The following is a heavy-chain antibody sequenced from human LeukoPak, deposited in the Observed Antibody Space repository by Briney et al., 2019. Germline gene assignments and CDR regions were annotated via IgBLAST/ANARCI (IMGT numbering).Heavy chain of an antibody. CDR2: INPNSGGT. V-gene: IGHV1-2*02. J-gene: IGHJ6*03. Sequence: ASVKVSCKASGYTFIAYYMHWARQAPGQGLEWMGWINPNSGGTNYAQKFQGRVTMTRDTSISTAYMDLSRLRSDDTAIYYCARGGIFGVVPTYFYYSMDVWGKGTTVTVSS. D-gene: IGHD3-3*01. CDR3: ARGGIFGVVPTYFYYSMDV. CDR1: GYTFIAYY.